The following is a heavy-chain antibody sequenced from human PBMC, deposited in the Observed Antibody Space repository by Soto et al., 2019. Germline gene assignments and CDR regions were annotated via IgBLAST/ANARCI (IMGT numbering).Heavy chain of an antibody. CDR1: GYTFTSYA. D-gene: IGHD6-19*01. V-gene: IGHV1-3*01. CDR2: INAGNGNT. CDR3: ARASIAVAGTRYAEYFQH. J-gene: IGHJ1*01. Sequence: ASVKVSCKASGYTFTSYAMHWVRQAPGQRLEWMGWINAGNGNTKYSQKFQGRVTITRDTSASTAYMELSSLRSEDTAVYYCARASIAVAGTRYAEYFQHWGQGTLVTAPQ.